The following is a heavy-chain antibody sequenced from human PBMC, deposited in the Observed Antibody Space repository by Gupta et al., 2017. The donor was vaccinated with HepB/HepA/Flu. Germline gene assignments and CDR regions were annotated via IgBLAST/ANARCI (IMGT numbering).Heavy chain of an antibody. CDR2: ISYDGSNK. CDR3: AKDIFYSNYSPDYYYYGMDV. CDR1: GFTFSSYG. Sequence: QVQLVESGGGVVQPGRSVRLSCAASGFTFSSYGMHWVRQAPGKGLEWVAVISYDGSNKYSADSVKGRFTISRDNSKNTLYLQMNSLRAEDTAVYYCAKDIFYSNYSPDYYYYGMDVWGQGTTVTVSS. V-gene: IGHV3-30*18. D-gene: IGHD4-4*01. J-gene: IGHJ6*02.